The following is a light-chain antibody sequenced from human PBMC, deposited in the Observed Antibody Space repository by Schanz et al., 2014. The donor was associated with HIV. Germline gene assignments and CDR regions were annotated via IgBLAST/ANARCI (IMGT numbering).Light chain of an antibody. V-gene: IGKV1-9*01. CDR3: QQYNNRSPFT. Sequence: DIQLTQSPALLSASVGDRVTITCRASQTISSSLAWYQQRPGKAPKVLIYAASSLQRGAPSRFSGSGSGTEFTLTISRLQPDDLGTYYCQQYNNRSPFTFGPGTKLEI. CDR2: AAS. CDR1: QTISSS. J-gene: IGKJ2*01.